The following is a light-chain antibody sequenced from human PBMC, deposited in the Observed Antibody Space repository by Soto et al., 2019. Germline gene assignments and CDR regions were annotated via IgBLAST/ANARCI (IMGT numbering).Light chain of an antibody. CDR1: QSVSSY. CDR3: QQRSNWPPT. Sequence: EIVLTQSPATLSLSPGERATLSCRASQSVSSYLAWSQQKPGQAPRLLIYDASNRATGIPARFSGSGSGTDFTLTISSLEPEDFAVYYCQQRSNWPPTFGQGTKVDIK. CDR2: DAS. J-gene: IGKJ1*01. V-gene: IGKV3-11*01.